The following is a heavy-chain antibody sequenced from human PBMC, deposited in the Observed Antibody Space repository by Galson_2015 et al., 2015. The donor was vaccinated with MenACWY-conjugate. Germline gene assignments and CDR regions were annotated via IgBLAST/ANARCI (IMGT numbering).Heavy chain of an antibody. V-gene: IGHV5-51*01. J-gene: IGHJ6*02. CDR3: ARHPPGGRGLDV. CDR1: GYSFPNYW. CDR2: FNPANSET. D-gene: IGHD1-26*01. Sequence: QSGAEVKKPGESLKISCKGSGYSFPNYWIGWVRQMPGKGLEWMGLFNPANSETGYSPSFQGQVTISADESISTAYLQWTSLKASDTAMYYCARHPPGGRGLDVWGRGTTVTVSS.